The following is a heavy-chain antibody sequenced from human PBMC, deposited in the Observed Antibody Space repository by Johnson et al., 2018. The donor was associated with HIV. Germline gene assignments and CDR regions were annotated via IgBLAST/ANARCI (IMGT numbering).Heavy chain of an antibody. CDR3: ANSLLLDAFNI. CDR2: ISGGEDDT. V-gene: IGHV3-23*04. J-gene: IGHJ3*02. CDR1: GFSFIDYA. Sequence: VQLVESGGGLVRPGGSLRLSCVASGFSFIDYAMIWVRQAPGKGLEWVSFISGGEDDTYYADSVKVRFTISRDNSKTTLYLQMNSLRDEDTAVYYCANSLLLDAFNIWGQGTMVTVSS.